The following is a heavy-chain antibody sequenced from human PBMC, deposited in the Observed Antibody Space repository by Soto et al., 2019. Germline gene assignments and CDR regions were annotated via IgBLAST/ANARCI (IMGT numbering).Heavy chain of an antibody. D-gene: IGHD2-2*01. CDR3: ARGGKGDMVVVPDATGVYFDY. J-gene: IGHJ4*02. V-gene: IGHV4-34*01. Sequence: SETLTLTCAVYGGSFSGYYWSWIRQPPGKGLEWIGEINHSGSTNYNPSLKSRVTISVDTSKNQFSLKLSSVTAADTAVYYCARGGKGDMVVVPDATGVYFDYWCQGRLGT. CDR2: INHSGST. CDR1: GGSFSGYY.